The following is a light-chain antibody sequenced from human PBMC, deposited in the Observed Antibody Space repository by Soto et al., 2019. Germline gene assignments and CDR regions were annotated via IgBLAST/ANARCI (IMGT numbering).Light chain of an antibody. CDR3: QQGNTWPWT. V-gene: IGKV3-15*01. J-gene: IGKJ1*01. Sequence: EIVMTQSPATLSVSPGEGATLSCRASQNIRTKLAWYQQKPGQAPRLLISGASTRATGIPVRFSGSGSGTEFALAISSLQSEDFAFYYCQQGNTWPWTFGQGTKVDIK. CDR1: QNIRTK. CDR2: GAS.